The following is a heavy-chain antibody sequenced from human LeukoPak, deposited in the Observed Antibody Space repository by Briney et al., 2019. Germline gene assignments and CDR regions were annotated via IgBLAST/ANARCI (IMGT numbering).Heavy chain of an antibody. CDR1: GFTFSHFW. Sequence: GGSLRLSCAASGFTFSHFWMSWVRQAPGKGLEWVAYIKKTGSETYYVDSVKGRFTITRDNTRNSLFLQMYSLRAEDTAVYYCARGEAYCSSTSCYPYYYGMDVWGQGTTVTVSS. CDR2: IKKTGSET. J-gene: IGHJ6*02. V-gene: IGHV3-7*03. D-gene: IGHD2-2*01. CDR3: ARGEAYCSSTSCYPYYYGMDV.